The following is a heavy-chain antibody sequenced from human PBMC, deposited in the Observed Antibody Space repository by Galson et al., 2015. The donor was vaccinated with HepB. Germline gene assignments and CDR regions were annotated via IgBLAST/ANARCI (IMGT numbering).Heavy chain of an antibody. V-gene: IGHV3-33*01. D-gene: IGHD4-17*01. CDR2: IVYSGDEE. CDR3: VREQGYGGYRTSDY. Sequence: LRLSCAASGFSFSSHGMHWVRQAPGKGLEWVAVIVYSGDEEHYADSAKGRFTISRDTSKNMLYLQINSMRAEDTAVYYCVREQGYGGYRTSDYWGQGTLVTVSS. J-gene: IGHJ4*02. CDR1: GFSFSSHG.